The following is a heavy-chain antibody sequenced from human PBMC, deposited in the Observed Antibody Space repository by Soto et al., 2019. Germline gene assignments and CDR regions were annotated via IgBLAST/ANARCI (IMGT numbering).Heavy chain of an antibody. CDR3: ARADYGDPLYFDY. CDR2: INWNGGNA. V-gene: IGHV3-20*04. CDR1: VLPFADYG. J-gene: IGHJ4*02. D-gene: IGHD4-17*01. Sequence: GGSLRLSCAASVLPFADYGMSWVRQAPGKGLEWVSGINWNGGNAGYGDSVKGRFTISRDNAKNSLFLQMNSLRAEDTALYYSARADYGDPLYFDYWGQGMMVTVSS.